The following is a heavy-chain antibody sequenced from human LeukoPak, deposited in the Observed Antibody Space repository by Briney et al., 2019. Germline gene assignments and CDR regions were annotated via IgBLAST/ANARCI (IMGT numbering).Heavy chain of an antibody. Sequence: PSETLSLTCTVSGGSISSSSYYWGWIRQPPGKGLEWIGSIYYSGSTYYNPSLKSRVTISVDTSKNQFSLKLSSVTAADTAVYYCARHGGNDVEMATIDYWGQGTLVTVSS. J-gene: IGHJ4*02. CDR3: ARHGGNDVEMATIDY. D-gene: IGHD5-24*01. V-gene: IGHV4-39*01. CDR2: IYYSGST. CDR1: GGSISSSSYY.